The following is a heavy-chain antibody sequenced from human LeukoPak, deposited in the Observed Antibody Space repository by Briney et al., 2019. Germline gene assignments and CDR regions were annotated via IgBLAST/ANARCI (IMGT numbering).Heavy chain of an antibody. Sequence: WASVKVSCKASGGTFSSYAISWVRQAPGQGLEWMGGIIPIFGTANYAQKFQGRVTITADESTSTAYMELSSLRSEDTAVFYCAGSLKFITMIPHYWGQGTLVTVSS. J-gene: IGHJ4*02. CDR1: GGTFSSYA. CDR3: AGSLKFITMIPHY. D-gene: IGHD3-22*01. CDR2: IIPIFGTA. V-gene: IGHV1-69*13.